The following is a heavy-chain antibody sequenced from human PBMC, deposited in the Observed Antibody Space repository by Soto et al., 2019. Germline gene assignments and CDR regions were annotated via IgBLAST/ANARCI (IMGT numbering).Heavy chain of an antibody. CDR3: ARHGGYDFWSGYYSGRYGWFDP. CDR2: IYYSGST. J-gene: IGHJ5*02. D-gene: IGHD3-3*01. CDR1: GGSISSSSYY. Sequence: SETLSLTCTVSGGSISSSSYYWGWIRQPPGKGLEWIGSIYYSGSTYYNPSLKSRVTISVDTSKNQFSLKLSSVTAADTAVYYCARHGGYDFWSGYYSGRYGWFDPWGQGTLVT. V-gene: IGHV4-39*01.